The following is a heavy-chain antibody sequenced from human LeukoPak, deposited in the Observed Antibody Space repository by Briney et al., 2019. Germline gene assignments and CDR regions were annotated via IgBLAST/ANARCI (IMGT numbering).Heavy chain of an antibody. CDR2: MSGSGGST. CDR1: GFTFSSYA. CDR3: ATYTGSQGFHY. V-gene: IGHV3-23*01. Sequence: GGSLRLSCAASGFTFSSYAMSWVRQAPGKGLEWVSAMSGSGGSTYSADSVKGRFTISSDNSKNTLYLQMNSLRAEDTAVYYCATYTGSQGFHYWGQGTLVTVSS. J-gene: IGHJ4*02. D-gene: IGHD3-10*01.